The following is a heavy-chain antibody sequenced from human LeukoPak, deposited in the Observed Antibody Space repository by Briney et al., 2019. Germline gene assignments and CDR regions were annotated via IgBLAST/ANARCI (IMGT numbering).Heavy chain of an antibody. CDR2: ISYDGSNK. V-gene: IGHV3-30-3*01. CDR3: ARDGYSSSWDRGWFDP. Sequence: PGGSLRLSCAASGFTFSSYAMHWVRQAPGKGLEWVAVISYDGSNKYYADSVKGRFTISRDNSKNTLYLQMNSLRAEDTAVYYCARDGYSSSWDRGWFDPWGQGTLVTVSS. D-gene: IGHD6-13*01. J-gene: IGHJ5*02. CDR1: GFTFSSYA.